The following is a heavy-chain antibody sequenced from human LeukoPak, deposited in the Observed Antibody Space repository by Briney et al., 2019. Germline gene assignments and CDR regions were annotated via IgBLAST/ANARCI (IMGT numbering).Heavy chain of an antibody. CDR3: ARLTDF. D-gene: IGHD3-9*01. CDR1: GGTFSSYA. V-gene: IGHV1-2*02. CDR2: VNPKSGAT. Sequence: SVKVSCKASGGTFSSYAISWVRQAPGQGLEWMGWVNPKSGATYYAQNFRGRVIITRDASMSTAYMELSRLKTDDTAMYYCARLTDFWGPGTLVTVSS. J-gene: IGHJ4*01.